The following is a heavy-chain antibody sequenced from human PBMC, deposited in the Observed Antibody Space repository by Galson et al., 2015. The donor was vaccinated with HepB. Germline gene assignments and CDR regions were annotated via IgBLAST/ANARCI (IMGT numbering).Heavy chain of an antibody. CDR2: IKQDGSEK. CDR1: GFTFSSYW. D-gene: IGHD1-26*01. CDR3: ARDKSGSQYYLDY. J-gene: IGHJ4*02. Sequence: SLRLSCAASGFTFSSYWMSWVRQAPGEGLEWVANIKQDGSEKYYVDSVKGRFTISRDNAKNSLYLQMNSLRAEDTAVYYCARDKSGSQYYLDYWGQGTLVTVSS. V-gene: IGHV3-7*01.